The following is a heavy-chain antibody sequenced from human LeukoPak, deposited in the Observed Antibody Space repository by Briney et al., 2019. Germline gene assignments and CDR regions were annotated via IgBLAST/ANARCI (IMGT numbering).Heavy chain of an antibody. Sequence: PSETLSPTCSVSGDSISSRTHYWTWIRQHPEKGLEWIGYIWNSGNTNYNPSLKSRVTISVDTPKNQFSLKLTSVTAADTALYYCASDVSSAFPNRFDPWGQGILVIVSS. J-gene: IGHJ5*02. CDR3: ASDVSSAFPNRFDP. D-gene: IGHD6-6*01. CDR1: GDSISSRTHY. CDR2: IWNSGNT. V-gene: IGHV4-31*03.